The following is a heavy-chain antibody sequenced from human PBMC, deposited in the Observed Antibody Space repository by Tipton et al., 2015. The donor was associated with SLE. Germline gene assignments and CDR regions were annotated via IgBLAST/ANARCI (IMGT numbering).Heavy chain of an antibody. CDR3: TRGIDPGSSRISDY. CDR1: GFNFGAYW. CDR2: TNQDGAIR. V-gene: IGHV3-74*01. D-gene: IGHD2-15*01. J-gene: IGHJ4*02. Sequence: PRLSCVASGFNFGAYWMHWVRQAPGKGLVWISRTNQDGAIRSYEDSVKGRFIISRDNSKSTLYLQMNNVRVEDTALYYCTRGIDPGSSRISDYWGQGTMVSVSS.